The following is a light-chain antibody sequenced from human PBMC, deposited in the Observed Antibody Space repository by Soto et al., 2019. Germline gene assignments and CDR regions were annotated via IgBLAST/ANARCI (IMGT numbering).Light chain of an antibody. CDR3: TSYTSSNPYV. V-gene: IGLV2-14*01. Sequence: QSVLTQPASVSGSPGQSITTSCTGTSSDVGGYKFVSWYQQHPGKAPKLMIHEVSNRPSGVSSRFSGSKSGNTASLTISGLQAEDEADYYCTSYTSSNPYVFGTGTKVTVL. J-gene: IGLJ1*01. CDR2: EVS. CDR1: SSDVGGYKF.